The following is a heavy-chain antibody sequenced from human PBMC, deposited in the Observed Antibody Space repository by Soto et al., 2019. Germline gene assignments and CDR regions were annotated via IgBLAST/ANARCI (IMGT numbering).Heavy chain of an antibody. J-gene: IGHJ4*02. D-gene: IGHD1-1*01. CDR2: IYYSGST. CDR1: GGSISSNSYY. Sequence: QLPLQESGQGLVKPSETLSLTCTVCGGSISSNSYYWGWIRQPPGKGLEWIGSIYYSGSTYYNPSHKRRSTISVDTTKTQFPLKLSSMTSSDTAVYYCARHDVHTVSLIGYWGQGTLVTVSS. V-gene: IGHV4-39*01. CDR3: ARHDVHTVSLIGY.